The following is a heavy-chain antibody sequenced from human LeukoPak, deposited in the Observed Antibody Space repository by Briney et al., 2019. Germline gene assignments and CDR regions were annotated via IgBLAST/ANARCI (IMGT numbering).Heavy chain of an antibody. Sequence: SETLSLTCTVSDGSVSDYYWNWIRQPPGRGLEWIGYIFHSGSTIYNPSLKSRVTISVDTSKNQFSLKLSSVTAADTAVYYCARLRGSYGGDAFDIWGQGTVVTVSS. D-gene: IGHD1-26*01. CDR2: IFHSGST. CDR3: ARLRGSYGGDAFDI. V-gene: IGHV4-59*08. CDR1: DGSVSDYY. J-gene: IGHJ3*02.